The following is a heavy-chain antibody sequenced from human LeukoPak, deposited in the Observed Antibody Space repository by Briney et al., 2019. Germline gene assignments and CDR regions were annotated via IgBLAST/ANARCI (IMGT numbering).Heavy chain of an antibody. V-gene: IGHV5-51*01. J-gene: IGHJ3*01. CDR2: IHPGDSDT. CDR3: ARRGLSGYCSATTCYDAFDL. Sequence: GESLKIFCKTSGYTFINFWIAWVRQVPGKGLEWMGIIHPGDSDTRYSPSFQGQVNISVDKSISTAYLQWNSLKASDTAMYYCARRGLSGYCSATTCYDAFDLWGQGIMVTVSS. CDR1: GYTFINFW. D-gene: IGHD2-15*01.